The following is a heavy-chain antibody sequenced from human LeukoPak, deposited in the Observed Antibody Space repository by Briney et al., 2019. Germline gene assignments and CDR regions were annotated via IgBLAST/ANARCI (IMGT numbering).Heavy chain of an antibody. V-gene: IGHV4-38-2*02. J-gene: IGHJ4*02. D-gene: IGHD3-10*01. Sequence: SETLSLTCTVSGYSISSGYYWGWVRQPPGKGLEWIGSIYHSGSTYYNPSLKSRVTISVDTSKNQFSLKLSSVTAADTAVYYCARDRRGGSGSFDYWGQGTLVTVSS. CDR2: IYHSGST. CDR1: GYSISSGYY. CDR3: ARDRRGGSGSFDY.